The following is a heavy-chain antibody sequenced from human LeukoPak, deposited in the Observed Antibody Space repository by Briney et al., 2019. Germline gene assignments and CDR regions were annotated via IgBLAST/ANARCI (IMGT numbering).Heavy chain of an antibody. Sequence: KSSETLSLTCRVSGPSVSNYYWSWIRQSPGKGLEWIGFFHYSGSPNYNPSLNSRVTTSIDTSMNQLSLTLVSVTAADTAVYFCARHHDGGPKLRLDFWGLGVLVTVSS. D-gene: IGHD2-15*01. CDR1: GPSVSNYY. J-gene: IGHJ4*02. CDR2: FHYSGSP. V-gene: IGHV4-59*08. CDR3: ARHHDGGPKLRLDF.